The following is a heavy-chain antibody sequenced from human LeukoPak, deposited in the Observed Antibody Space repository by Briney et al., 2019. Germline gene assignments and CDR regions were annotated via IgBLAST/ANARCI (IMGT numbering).Heavy chain of an antibody. CDR3: ARGQTYYYDSSGYYYYYYYGMDV. D-gene: IGHD3-22*01. Sequence: SETLSLTCTVSGGSISSYCWSWIRQPPGKGLEWIGYIYYSGSTNYNPSLKSRVTISVDTSKNQFSLKLSSVTAADTAVYYCARGQTYYYDSSGYYYYYYYGMDVWGQGTTVTVSS. V-gene: IGHV4-59*08. CDR2: IYYSGST. J-gene: IGHJ6*02. CDR1: GGSISSYC.